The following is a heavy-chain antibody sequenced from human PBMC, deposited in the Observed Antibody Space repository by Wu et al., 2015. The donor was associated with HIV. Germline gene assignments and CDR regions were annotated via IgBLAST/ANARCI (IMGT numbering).Heavy chain of an antibody. CDR3: ARAGYCSNGVCYGYYYYMDV. Sequence: QVQLVQSGAEVKKPGASVKVACKASGYNFTNYDINWVRLASGQGLEWMGWMNPNSGRTDYAQRFQGRITISRNTSVNTAYMELSGLGSEDTAVYYCARAGYCSNGVCYGYYYYMDVWG. D-gene: IGHD2-8*01. J-gene: IGHJ6*03. CDR1: GYNFTNYD. CDR2: MNPNSGRT. V-gene: IGHV1-8*03.